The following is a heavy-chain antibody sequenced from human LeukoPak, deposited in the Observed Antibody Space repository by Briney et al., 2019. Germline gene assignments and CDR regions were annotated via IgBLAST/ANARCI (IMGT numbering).Heavy chain of an antibody. J-gene: IGHJ5*02. V-gene: IGHV1-18*01. D-gene: IGHD3-10*01. CDR3: ARVNYYGSGSTNWFDP. Sequence: ASVKVSCKASGYTFTTYGITWVRQAPGQGLEWVGWISVYNGNTNYAQNLQDRVTMTTDTSTNTAYMELRSLRSDDTAVYYCARVNYYGSGSTNWFDPWGQGTLVTVSS. CDR1: GYTFTTYG. CDR2: ISVYNGNT.